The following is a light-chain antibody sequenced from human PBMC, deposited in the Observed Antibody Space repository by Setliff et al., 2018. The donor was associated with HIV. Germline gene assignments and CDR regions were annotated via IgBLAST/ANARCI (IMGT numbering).Light chain of an antibody. CDR1: SSDSGGYHY. CDR3: SSYVGSSSGV. CDR2: EVT. V-gene: IGLV2-14*01. J-gene: IGLJ3*02. Sequence: QSALTQPASVSGSPGQSITISSTGTSSDSGGYHYVSWYQHHPGKAPKLITFEVTNRPSGVSARFSGSKYGNTASLTISGLQSEDEADYYCSSYVGSSSGVFGGGTKVTVL.